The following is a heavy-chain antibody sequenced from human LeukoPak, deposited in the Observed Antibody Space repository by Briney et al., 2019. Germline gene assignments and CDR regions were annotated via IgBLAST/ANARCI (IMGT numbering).Heavy chain of an antibody. Sequence: SDTLSLTCAVYGGSFSGFYWSWIRHVPGKGLEWIGEINYTGSTSYNPSLKSRVTISVDTSQNQFSLKLSSVTAADTAVYYCARSGPYYDILTGYFGYWGQGTLVTVSS. CDR1: GGSFSGFY. CDR2: INYTGST. V-gene: IGHV4-34*01. CDR3: ARSGPYYDILTGYFGY. J-gene: IGHJ4*02. D-gene: IGHD3-9*01.